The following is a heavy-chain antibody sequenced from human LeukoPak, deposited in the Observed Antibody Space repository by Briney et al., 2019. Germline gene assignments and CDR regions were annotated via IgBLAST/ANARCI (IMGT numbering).Heavy chain of an antibody. CDR2: ISAYNGNT. J-gene: IGHJ4*02. CDR3: ARERQWLVLGY. D-gene: IGHD6-19*01. V-gene: IGHV1-18*01. CDR1: GYTLSEIS. Sequence: GASVKVSCKVPGYTLSEISMYWVRQAPGQGLEWMGWISAYNGNTNYAQKLQGRVTMTTDTSTSTAYMELRSLRSDDTAVYYCARERQWLVLGYWGQGTLVTVSS.